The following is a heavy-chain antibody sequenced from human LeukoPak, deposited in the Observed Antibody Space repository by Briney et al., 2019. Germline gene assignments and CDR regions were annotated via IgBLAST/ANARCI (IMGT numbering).Heavy chain of an antibody. J-gene: IGHJ3*02. CDR3: ARDHGI. CDR1: GFTFSSYW. V-gene: IGHV3-74*01. Sequence: PGGSLRLSCAASGFTFSSYWMHWVRHTPGKGLVWVSRIKSDGTTIYADSVKDRFTVSRDNAKNTLYLQMNSLRAEDTAVYYCARDHGIWGQGTMVTVSS. CDR2: IKSDGTT.